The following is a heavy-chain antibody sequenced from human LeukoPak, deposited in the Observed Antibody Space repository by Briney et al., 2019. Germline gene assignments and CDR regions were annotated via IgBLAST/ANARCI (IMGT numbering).Heavy chain of an antibody. CDR2: IKQDGSEK. V-gene: IGHV3-7*03. CDR3: ARDYDILTGYPYLDD. J-gene: IGHJ4*02. Sequence: GRSLRLSCAASGFTFSSYWMSWVRQAPGKGLEWVANIKQDGSEKYYVDSVKGRFTISRDNAKNSLYLQMNSLRAEDTGVYYCARDYDILTGYPYLDDWGQGTLVTVSS. D-gene: IGHD3-9*01. CDR1: GFTFSSYW.